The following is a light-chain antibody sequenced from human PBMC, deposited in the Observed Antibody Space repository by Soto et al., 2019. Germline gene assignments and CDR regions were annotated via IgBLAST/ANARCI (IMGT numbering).Light chain of an antibody. CDR1: QSVRGW. CDR2: DAS. J-gene: IGKJ1*01. CDR3: QHYNTWDHPA. Sequence: DIQMTQSPSTLSASVGDRVSITCRASQSVRGWLAWYQQRPGKAPKLLIYDASTLESGVPSRFSGSGFGPDFTLAISGLQPDDFATYYCQHYNTWDHPAFGQGTRVEF. V-gene: IGKV1-5*01.